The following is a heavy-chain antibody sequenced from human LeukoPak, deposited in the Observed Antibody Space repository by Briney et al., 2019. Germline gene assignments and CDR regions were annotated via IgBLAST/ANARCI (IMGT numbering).Heavy chain of an antibody. Sequence: PSETLSLTCTVSGGSISSSSYYWGWIRQPPGKGLEWIGSIYYSGSTYYNPSLKSRVTISVDTSKNQFSLKLSSVTAADTAVYYCARRDRITMIPDYWGQGTLVTVSS. CDR2: IYYSGST. CDR1: GGSISSSSYY. CDR3: ARRDRITMIPDY. D-gene: IGHD3-22*01. J-gene: IGHJ4*02. V-gene: IGHV4-39*07.